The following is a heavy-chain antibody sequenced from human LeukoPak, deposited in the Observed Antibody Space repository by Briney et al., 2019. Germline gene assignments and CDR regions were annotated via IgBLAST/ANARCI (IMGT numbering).Heavy chain of an antibody. J-gene: IGHJ4*02. V-gene: IGHV4-59*11. Sequence: SETLSLTCTVSGGSISSHYWSWIRQPPGKGLEWIGYIYYSGSTNYNPSLKSRVTISVDTSKNQFSLKLSSVTAADTAVYYCARVSGKLDFDYWGQGTLVTVSS. D-gene: IGHD3-10*01. CDR1: GGSISSHY. CDR2: IYYSGST. CDR3: ARVSGKLDFDY.